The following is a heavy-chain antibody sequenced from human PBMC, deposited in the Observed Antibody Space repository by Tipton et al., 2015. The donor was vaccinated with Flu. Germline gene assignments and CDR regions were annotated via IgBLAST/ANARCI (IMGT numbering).Heavy chain of an antibody. D-gene: IGHD6-6*01. V-gene: IGHV4-39*01. CDR3: ARHAVLSLIDY. CDR2: IYYSGST. Sequence: LRISCTVSGGSISSSSYYWGWIRQPPGKGLEWIGSIYYSGSTYYNPSLKSRVTISVDTSKNQFSLKLSSVTAADTAVYYCARHAVLSLIDYWGQGTLVTVSS. CDR1: GGSISSSSYY. J-gene: IGHJ4*02.